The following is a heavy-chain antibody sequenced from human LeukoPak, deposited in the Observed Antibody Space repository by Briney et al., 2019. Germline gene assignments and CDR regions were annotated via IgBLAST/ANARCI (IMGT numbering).Heavy chain of an antibody. J-gene: IGHJ4*01. CDR1: GFTFSRYW. CDR2: INQDESAK. V-gene: IGHV3-7*01. Sequence: GGSLRLSCAASGFTFSRYWVSWVRQAPGKGLERVASINQDESAKRYVDSVKGRFTISRDNTKNSLFLQMNSLRAEDAAFYYCAKLLRDVTIYDFWGHGTLVTVSS. D-gene: IGHD5-24*01. CDR3: AKLLRDVTIYDF.